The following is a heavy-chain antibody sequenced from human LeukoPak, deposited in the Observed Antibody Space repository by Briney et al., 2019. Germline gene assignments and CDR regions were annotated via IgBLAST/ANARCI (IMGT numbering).Heavy chain of an antibody. Sequence: PGGSLRLSCAASGFTFSSYWMHWVRQAPGKRLVWVSRINSDGSSTSYADSVKGRFTISRDNSKNTLYLQMNSLRAEDTAVYYCARDNGEWRLNWFDHWGQGTLVTVSS. J-gene: IGHJ5*02. CDR2: INSDGSST. D-gene: IGHD2-8*01. CDR3: ARDNGEWRLNWFDH. V-gene: IGHV3-74*01. CDR1: GFTFSSYW.